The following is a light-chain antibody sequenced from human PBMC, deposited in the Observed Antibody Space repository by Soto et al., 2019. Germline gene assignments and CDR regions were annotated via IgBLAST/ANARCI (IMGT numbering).Light chain of an antibody. CDR2: GAS. V-gene: IGKV3-15*01. CDR1: QGVSNT. J-gene: IGKJ5*01. CDR3: QQYKSYSPIT. Sequence: EIVMTQSPATLSVSPGERATLSCRASQGVSNTLAWYQQKPGQAPRLLIYGASIRATGIPARFSGGGSGTEFTLTISSLQSEDFAVYYCQQYKSYSPITFGQGTRLESK.